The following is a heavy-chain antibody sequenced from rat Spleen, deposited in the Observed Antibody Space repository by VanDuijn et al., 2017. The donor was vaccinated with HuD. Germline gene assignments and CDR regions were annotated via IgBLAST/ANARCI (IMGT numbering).Heavy chain of an antibody. Sequence: EVQLVESGGGLVQPGRSLKLSCVASGFTFSDYAMAWVRQAPNKGLEWVGTIIYDGSSTYYRDSVKGRFTISRDNAKSTLYLQMDSLRSEDTATYYCARLREGIDYWGQGVMVTVSS. J-gene: IGHJ2*01. CDR2: IIYDGSST. CDR3: ARLREGIDY. CDR1: GFTFSDYA. V-gene: IGHV5-7*01. D-gene: IGHD1-11*01.